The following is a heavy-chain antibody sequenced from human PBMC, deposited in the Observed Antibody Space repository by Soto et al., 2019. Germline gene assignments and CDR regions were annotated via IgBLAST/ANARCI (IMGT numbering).Heavy chain of an antibody. J-gene: IGHJ3*02. CDR1: GFTFSSYW. V-gene: IGHV3-7*03. D-gene: IGHD1-26*01. CDR2: IKQDGSEK. Sequence: GGSLRLSCAASGFTFSSYWMSWVRQAPGKGLEWVANIKQDGSEKYYVDSVKGRFTIARDNAKNSLYLHMNSLRAEDPAVYYCARVGRPRGAFDIWGQGTMVTVSS. CDR3: ARVGRPRGAFDI.